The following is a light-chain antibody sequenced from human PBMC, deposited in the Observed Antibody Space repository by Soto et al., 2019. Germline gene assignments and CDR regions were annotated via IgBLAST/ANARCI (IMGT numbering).Light chain of an antibody. CDR2: EVG. CDR1: SSDVGGYNY. V-gene: IGLV2-14*01. CDR3: SSYTGSSSWV. J-gene: IGLJ3*02. Sequence: QSVLTQPASVSGSPGQSITISCTGTSSDVGGYNYVSWYQQHPGKAPKLMIYEVGNRPSGVSNRFSGSKSGNTASLTISGLQAEDEGDYYCSSYTGSSSWVFGGGTKLTVL.